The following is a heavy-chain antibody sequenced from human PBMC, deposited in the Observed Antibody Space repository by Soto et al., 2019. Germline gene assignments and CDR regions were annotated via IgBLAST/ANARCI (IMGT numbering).Heavy chain of an antibody. CDR2: LSGSGGDT. Sequence: LRLSCVASGFTFSSFAMSWVRQAPGKGLEWVSTLSGSGGDTYYATSVNGRFTISRDKSKNTLYLQMDRLRVEDTAVYYCAKRGGYDYVWKSYRPDYWGQGTLVTVSS. CDR3: AKRGGYDYVWKSYRPDY. V-gene: IGHV3-23*01. CDR1: GFTFSSFA. J-gene: IGHJ4*02. D-gene: IGHD3-16*02.